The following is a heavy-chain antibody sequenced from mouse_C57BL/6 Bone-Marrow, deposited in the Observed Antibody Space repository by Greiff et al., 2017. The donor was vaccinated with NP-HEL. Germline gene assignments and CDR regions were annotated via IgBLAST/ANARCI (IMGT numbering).Heavy chain of an antibody. D-gene: IGHD1-1*01. CDR3: ARGGSSSDY. Sequence: VHLVESGAELARPGASVKLSCKASGYTFTSYGISWVKQRTGQGLEWIGEIYPRSGNTYYNEKFKGKATLTADKSSSTAYMELRSLTSEDSAVYFCARGGSSSDYWGQGTTLTVSS. V-gene: IGHV1-81*01. CDR1: GYTFTSYG. CDR2: IYPRSGNT. J-gene: IGHJ2*01.